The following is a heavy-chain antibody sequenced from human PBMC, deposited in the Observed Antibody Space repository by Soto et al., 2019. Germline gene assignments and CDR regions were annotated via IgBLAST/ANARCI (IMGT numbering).Heavy chain of an antibody. CDR2: IYWDDDK. D-gene: IGHD2-15*01. J-gene: IGHJ6*03. CDR1: GFSLSTSGVG. CDR3: AHECSGGSCYFWETTPNYYYHYYMDV. V-gene: IGHV2-5*02. Sequence: SGPTLVNPTQTLTLTCTFSGFSLSTSGVGVGWIRQPPGKALEWLALIYWDDDKRYSPSLKSRLTITKDTSKNQVVLTMTNMDPVDTATYYCAHECSGGSCYFWETTPNYYYHYYMDVWGKGTTVTVSS.